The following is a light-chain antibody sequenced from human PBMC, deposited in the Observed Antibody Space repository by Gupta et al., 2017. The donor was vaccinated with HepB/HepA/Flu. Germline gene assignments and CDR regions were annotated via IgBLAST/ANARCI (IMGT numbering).Light chain of an antibody. CDR2: KDS. J-gene: IGLJ2*01. CDR1: ALPKQY. Sequence: SYELTQPPSVSVSPGQTARITCSGDALPKQYAYWYQQKPGQAPVLVIYKDSERPSGIPERFSGSSSATTVTLTISGVQAEDEADYYCQSADSSGTNVVFGGGTKLTVL. CDR3: QSADSSGTNVV. V-gene: IGLV3-25*03.